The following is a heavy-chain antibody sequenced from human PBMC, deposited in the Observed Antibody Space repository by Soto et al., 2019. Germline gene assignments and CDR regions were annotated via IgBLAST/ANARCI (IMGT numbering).Heavy chain of an antibody. V-gene: IGHV1-18*01. D-gene: IGHD6-19*01. Sequence: QVQLVQSGAEVKKPGASVKVSCKASGYTFTSYGISWVRQAPGQGLEWMGWISAYNGNTNYAQKLQGRVTMTTDTTTEKGFMELRRLGSDDTAGEFCARRFQSRGWDGGGVRKIHWFGPWGQGTLVTVSS. CDR3: ARRFQSRGWDGGGVRKIHWFGP. CDR1: GYTFTSYG. J-gene: IGHJ5*02. CDR2: ISAYNGNT.